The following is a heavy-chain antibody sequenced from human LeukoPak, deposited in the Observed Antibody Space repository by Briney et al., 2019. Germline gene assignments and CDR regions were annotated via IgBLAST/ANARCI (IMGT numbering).Heavy chain of an antibody. J-gene: IGHJ4*02. CDR3: ARDKSIGWERYPPDF. Sequence: ASVKVSCKASGYTFTGYSIYWVRQSPGQGLEWLGRIDPNSGGADYAQKFQDRVTVTSDTSSNTVYMEVSRLRSDDTAVYYCARDKSIGWERYPPDFWDQGTLVTVSS. CDR2: IDPNSGGA. CDR1: GYTFTGYS. D-gene: IGHD1-26*01. V-gene: IGHV1-2*02.